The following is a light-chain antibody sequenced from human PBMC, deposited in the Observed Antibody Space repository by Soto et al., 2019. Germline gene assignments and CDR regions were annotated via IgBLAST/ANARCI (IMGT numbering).Light chain of an antibody. Sequence: DIQMTQSPSSLSASVVDRVTITFRASQAIDRWLAWYQQKPGKAPKVLIYAASNLRSGVPSRFSGSGSGTEFTLTISSLQPDDFATYYCQHYNSYSEAFGQGTKVDIK. CDR1: QAIDRW. CDR3: QHYNSYSEA. V-gene: IGKV1D-16*01. J-gene: IGKJ1*01. CDR2: AAS.